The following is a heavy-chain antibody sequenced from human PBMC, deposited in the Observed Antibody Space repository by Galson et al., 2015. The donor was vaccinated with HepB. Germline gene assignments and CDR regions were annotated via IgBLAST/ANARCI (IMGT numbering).Heavy chain of an antibody. V-gene: IGHV3-11*05. J-gene: IGHJ3*02. D-gene: IGHD1/OR15-1a*01. CDR1: GFTFSDYY. Sequence: SLRLSCAASGFTFSDYYMSWIRQAPGKGLEWVSYISSSSSYTNYADSVKGRFTISRDNAKNSLYLQMNSLRAEDTAVYYCARDWNSGANAFDIWGQGTMVTVSS. CDR2: ISSSSSYT. CDR3: ARDWNSGANAFDI.